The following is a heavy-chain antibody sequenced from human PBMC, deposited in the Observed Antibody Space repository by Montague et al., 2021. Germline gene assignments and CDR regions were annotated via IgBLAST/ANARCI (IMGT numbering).Heavy chain of an antibody. V-gene: IGHV3-23*01. CDR2: ITATGGRT. CDR3: DASDF. Sequence: SLRLSCAASGFTFSAFVMSWARQAPGKGLEWVSTITATGGRTFHADSVRGRFTISRDNSKNMLYLEMNSLRAEDTATYYCDASDFWGQGVLVTVPS. CDR1: GFTFSAFV. J-gene: IGHJ4*02.